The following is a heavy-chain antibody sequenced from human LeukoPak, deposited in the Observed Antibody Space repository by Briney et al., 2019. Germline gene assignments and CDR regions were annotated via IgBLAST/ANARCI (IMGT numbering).Heavy chain of an antibody. V-gene: IGHV3-23*01. Sequence: PGGSLRLSCAASGFTFRSYAMNWVRQAPGKGLEWVSDISGSGGSTFYADSVKGRFTISRDNSKNTLYLQMNSLRAEDTAVYYCAKDGSGRNYFYYWGQGTLVTVSS. CDR3: AKDGSGRNYFYY. D-gene: IGHD3-10*01. CDR2: ISGSGGST. J-gene: IGHJ4*02. CDR1: GFTFRSYA.